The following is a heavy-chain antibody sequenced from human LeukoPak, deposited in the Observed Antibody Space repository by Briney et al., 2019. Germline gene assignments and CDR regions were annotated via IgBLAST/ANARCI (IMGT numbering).Heavy chain of an antibody. D-gene: IGHD1-26*01. CDR2: ISYDGNHI. Sequence: GGSLRLSCAASGFNFSHYGLHWVRQAPGRGLEWVAVISYDGNHIYYADSVKGRFTISRDNSKNTLYLQMNSLRGEDTAIYYCAKDLGVADTDWFDPWGQGTLVTVSS. CDR1: GFNFSHYG. V-gene: IGHV3-30*18. CDR3: AKDLGVADTDWFDP. J-gene: IGHJ5*02.